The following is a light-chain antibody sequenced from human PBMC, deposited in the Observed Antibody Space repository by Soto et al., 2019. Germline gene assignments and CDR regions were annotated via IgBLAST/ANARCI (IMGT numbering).Light chain of an antibody. Sequence: QSVLTQPASVSGSPGQSITISCTGNSSDVGGYNYVSWYQQHPGKAPKFMIYEVSNRPSGVSNRFSGSKSGNTASLTISGLQAEDEADYYCSSYTRNSTLVFGGGTKLTVL. J-gene: IGLJ2*01. V-gene: IGLV2-14*01. CDR1: SSDVGGYNY. CDR2: EVS. CDR3: SSYTRNSTLV.